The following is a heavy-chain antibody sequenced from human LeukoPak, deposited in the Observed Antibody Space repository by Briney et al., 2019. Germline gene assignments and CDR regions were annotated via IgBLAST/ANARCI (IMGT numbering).Heavy chain of an antibody. J-gene: IGHJ3*02. CDR3: ARHHRGPDAFDI. Sequence: SETLSLTCTVSGGSISSYYWSWIRQPPGKGLEWIGYIYYSGSTNYNPSLKSRVTISVDTSKNQFSLKLSSVTAADTAVYYCARHHRGPDAFDIWGQGTMVTVSS. V-gene: IGHV4-59*08. CDR1: GGSISSYY. D-gene: IGHD3-10*01. CDR2: IYYSGST.